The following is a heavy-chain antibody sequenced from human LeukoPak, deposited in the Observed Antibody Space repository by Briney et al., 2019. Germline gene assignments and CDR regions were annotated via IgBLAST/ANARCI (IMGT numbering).Heavy chain of an antibody. CDR1: GFTFRSYE. V-gene: IGHV3-48*03. Sequence: GGSLRLSCVASGFTFRSYEMNWVRQAPGKGLEWVSYISSSGSTMYYADSVKGRFTISRDNAKNSLYLQMNSLRAEDTAVYYCAKWGCNGGSCYPFDYWGQGTLVTVSS. D-gene: IGHD2-15*01. J-gene: IGHJ4*02. CDR3: AKWGCNGGSCYPFDY. CDR2: ISSSGSTM.